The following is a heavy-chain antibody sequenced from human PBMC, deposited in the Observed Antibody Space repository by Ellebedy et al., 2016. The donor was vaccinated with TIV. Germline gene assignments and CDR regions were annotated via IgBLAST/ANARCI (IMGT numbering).Heavy chain of an antibody. CDR3: ARGLYSGSYFDY. D-gene: IGHD1-26*01. CDR2: INHSGST. J-gene: IGHJ4*02. V-gene: IGHV4-34*01. CDR1: GGSFSGYY. Sequence: SETLSLXCAVYGGSFSGYYWSWIRQPPGKGLEWIGEINHSGSTNYNPSLKSRVTISVDTSKNQFSLKLSSVTAADTAVYYCARGLYSGSYFDYWGQGTLVTVSS.